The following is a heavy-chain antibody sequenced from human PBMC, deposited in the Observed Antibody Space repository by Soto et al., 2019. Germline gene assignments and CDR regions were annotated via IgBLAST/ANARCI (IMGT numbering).Heavy chain of an antibody. CDR1: GVTFSNYW. J-gene: IGHJ3*01. CDR3: TWVPRCSESNCYARGGVDF. D-gene: IGHD1-26*01. V-gene: IGHV3-74*01. Sequence: VQLVESGGGLVHPGASLRLSCAASGVTFSNYWMHWVRQAQGKGLGWVSRINSEGASTAYAGSVKGRLTISRDNAENTLFLERNSMRAADMAVYYCTWVPRCSESNCYARGGVDFWGQGTRVTASS. CDR2: INSEGAST.